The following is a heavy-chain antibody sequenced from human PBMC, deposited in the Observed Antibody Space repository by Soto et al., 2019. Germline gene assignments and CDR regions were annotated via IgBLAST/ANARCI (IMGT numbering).Heavy chain of an antibody. D-gene: IGHD1-1*01. CDR3: AKDRSGRNSLSGYYYCGMDV. Sequence: PGGSLRLSFAPSGFSFTAFVISLVRQTSDKALEWGSAIRYRGENTYYAGSGKGRFTISRDNSKKTLYLEMNSLRAEDSAVYYCAKDRSGRNSLSGYYYCGMDVWGHGPTITVAS. J-gene: IGHJ6*02. CDR1: GFSFTAFV. V-gene: IGHV3-23*01. CDR2: IRYRGENT.